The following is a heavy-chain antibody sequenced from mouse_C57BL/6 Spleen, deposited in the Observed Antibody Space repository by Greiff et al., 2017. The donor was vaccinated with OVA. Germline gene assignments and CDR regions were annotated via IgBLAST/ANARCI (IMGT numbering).Heavy chain of an antibody. CDR2: IYPGSGSP. CDR1: GYTFTSYW. Sequence: VQLQQPGAELVKPGASVKMSCKASGYTFTSYWITWVKQRPGQGLEWIGDIYPGSGSPNYNEKFKSKATLTVDTSSSTAYMQLSSLTSEDSAVYYCARNSIYYGYDVDYWGQGTTLTVSS. V-gene: IGHV1-55*01. D-gene: IGHD2-2*01. CDR3: ARNSIYYGYDVDY. J-gene: IGHJ2*01.